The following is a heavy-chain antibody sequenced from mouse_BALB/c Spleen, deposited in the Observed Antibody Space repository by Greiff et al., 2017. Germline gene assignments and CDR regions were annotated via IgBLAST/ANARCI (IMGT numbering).Heavy chain of an antibody. CDR2: IDPSDSYT. Sequence: QVQLQQPGAELVKPGASVKMSCKASGYTFTSYWMHWVKQRPGQGLEWIGVIDPSDSYTSYNQKFKGKATLTVDTSSSTAYMQLSSLTSEDSAVYYSTRGDYYGYEAWFAYWGQGTLVTVSA. J-gene: IGHJ3*01. D-gene: IGHD1-2*01. V-gene: IGHV1S127*01. CDR1: GYTFTSYW. CDR3: TRGDYYGYEAWFAY.